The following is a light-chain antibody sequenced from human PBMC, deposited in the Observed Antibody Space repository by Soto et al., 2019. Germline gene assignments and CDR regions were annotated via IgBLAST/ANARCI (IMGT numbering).Light chain of an antibody. J-gene: IGLJ1*01. V-gene: IGLV3-1*01. CDR1: ELGDKY. CDR3: QAWDSSTAR. CDR2: EDN. Sequence: SSELTQPPSVSVSPGQTASITCSGDELGDKYVCWYQQKPGQSPVLVIYEDNKRPSGIPERFSGSNSGNTATLTISGTQTMDEADYYCQAWDSSTARFGTGTKLTVL.